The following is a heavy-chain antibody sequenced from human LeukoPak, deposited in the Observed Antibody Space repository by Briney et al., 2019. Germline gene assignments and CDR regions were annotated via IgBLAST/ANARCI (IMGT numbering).Heavy chain of an antibody. CDR1: GFTFSNAW. CDR3: SRDMAYSTFDY. CDR2: IKPDGSEK. J-gene: IGHJ4*01. V-gene: IGHV3-7*01. Sequence: GGSLRLSCAASGFTFSNAWMTWIRQAPGKGLEWVTTIKPDGSEKNYVDSVKGRFTISRDNYESSLYLQMDSLRVEDTAVYFCSRDMAYSTFDYWGHGALVTVSS. D-gene: IGHD6-13*01.